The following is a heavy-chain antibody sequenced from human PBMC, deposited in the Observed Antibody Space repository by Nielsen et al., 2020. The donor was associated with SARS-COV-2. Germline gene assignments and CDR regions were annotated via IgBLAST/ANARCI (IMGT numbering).Heavy chain of an antibody. V-gene: IGHV4-30-4*01. D-gene: IGHD1-1*01. CDR2: IYYSGST. Sequence: LRLSCTVSGGSISSGDYYWSWIRQPPGKGLEWIGYIYYSGSTYYNPSLKSRVTISVDTSKNQFSLKLSSVTAADTAVYYCAREGTPYGMDVWGQGTTVTVSS. J-gene: IGHJ6*02. CDR3: AREGTPYGMDV. CDR1: GGSISSGDYY.